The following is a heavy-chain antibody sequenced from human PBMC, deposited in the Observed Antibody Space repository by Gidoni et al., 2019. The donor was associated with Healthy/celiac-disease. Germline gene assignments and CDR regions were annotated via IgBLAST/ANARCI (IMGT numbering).Heavy chain of an antibody. CDR2: ISGSGGST. Sequence: EVQLLESGGGLVQPGGSLRLSCAASGFTFSSYAMSWVRQAPGKGLEWVSAISGSGGSTYYADSVKGLFTISRDNSKNTLYLQMNSLRAEDTAVYYCANPAMVRGVRPPSDYWGQGTLVTVSS. CDR3: ANPAMVRGVRPPSDY. D-gene: IGHD3-10*01. J-gene: IGHJ4*02. V-gene: IGHV3-23*01. CDR1: GFTFSSYA.